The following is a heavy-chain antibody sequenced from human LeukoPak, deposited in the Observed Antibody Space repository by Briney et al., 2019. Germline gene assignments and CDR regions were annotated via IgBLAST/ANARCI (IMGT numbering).Heavy chain of an antibody. Sequence: SETLSLTCTVSGGSVSSYYWSWIRQPPGKGLEWLGYIYNSESTNYNSSLQSRVTMSLDTSKNQLFLKLSSVTAADTAVYYCARFHSGPSGWYVLWYFDLWGRGTLVTVSS. J-gene: IGHJ2*01. CDR2: IYNSEST. D-gene: IGHD6-19*01. CDR1: GGSVSSYY. CDR3: ARFHSGPSGWYVLWYFDL. V-gene: IGHV4-4*09.